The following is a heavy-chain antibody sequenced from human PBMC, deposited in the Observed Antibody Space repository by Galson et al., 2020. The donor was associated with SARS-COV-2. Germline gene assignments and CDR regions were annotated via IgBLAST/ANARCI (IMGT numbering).Heavy chain of an antibody. CDR2: ISHTGTT. D-gene: IGHD2-15*01. CDR1: GASINSHF. J-gene: IGHJ5*02. Sequence: SETLSLTCTVSGASINSHFWSWIRQPPGRGPEWIGYISHTGTTNFNPSLESRVTMSVDTSKNQFSLKLTSVTAADTAVYYCARDQGATSGKRDWFDPWGQGKLVTVSS. V-gene: IGHV4-59*11. CDR3: ARDQGATSGKRDWFDP.